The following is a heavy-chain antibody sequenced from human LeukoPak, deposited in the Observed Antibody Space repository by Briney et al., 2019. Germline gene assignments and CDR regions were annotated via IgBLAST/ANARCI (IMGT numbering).Heavy chain of an antibody. CDR1: GFTFSSYE. D-gene: IGHD2-21*02. J-gene: IGHJ4*02. V-gene: IGHV3-48*03. CDR3: ARATAGAPRDY. Sequence: QPGGSLRLSCAASGFTFSSYEMNWVRQAPGKGLEWVTYISSSGSTIYYADSVKGRFTISRDNAKNSLYLQMNSLRAEDTAVYYGARATAGAPRDYWRQGTLVTVSS. CDR2: ISSSGSTI.